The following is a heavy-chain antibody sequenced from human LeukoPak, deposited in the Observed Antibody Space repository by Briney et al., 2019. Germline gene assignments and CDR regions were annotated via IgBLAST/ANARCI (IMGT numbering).Heavy chain of an antibody. CDR1: GFTFSSYW. D-gene: IGHD2-2*01. CDR3: ARGGAPYCSSTSCYEGRFDP. J-gene: IGHJ5*02. Sequence: GGSLRLSCAASGFTFSSYWMSWVRQAPGKGLEWVSQIKKDGSEKYYVDSVKGRFTIARDNAQNSLYLQMISLRAEDTGVYYCARGGAPYCSSTSCYEGRFDPWGQGTLVTVSS. CDR2: IKKDGSEK. V-gene: IGHV3-7*05.